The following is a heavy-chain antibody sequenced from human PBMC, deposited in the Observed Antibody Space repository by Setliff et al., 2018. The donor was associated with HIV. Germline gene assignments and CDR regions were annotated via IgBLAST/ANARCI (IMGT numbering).Heavy chain of an antibody. CDR3: ARVFTVAGTYYYYYMDV. V-gene: IGHV4-31*03. CDR2: IYYSGRT. CDR1: GGSISSGGYY. J-gene: IGHJ6*03. D-gene: IGHD6-19*01. Sequence: SETLSLTCTVSGGSISSGGYYWSWIRQHPGMGLEWIGYIYYSGRTYYNPSLESRITMSVDTSKNQFSLKLSSVTAADTAVYYCARVFTVAGTYYYYYMDVWGKGTTVTAP.